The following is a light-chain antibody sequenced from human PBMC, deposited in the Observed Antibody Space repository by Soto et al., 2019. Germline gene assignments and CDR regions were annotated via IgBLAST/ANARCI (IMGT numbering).Light chain of an antibody. V-gene: IGKV1-39*01. CDR3: QQSYSPGGT. CDR1: QSISSY. J-gene: IGKJ1*01. Sequence: DIQMTQSPSSLSASVGDRVTITCRASQSISSYLNWYQQKPGKAPKLLIYAASSLQSGVPSRFSGSGSGTDFTLTISSLQPEDFATYYCQQSYSPGGTFGQGTKVEIK. CDR2: AAS.